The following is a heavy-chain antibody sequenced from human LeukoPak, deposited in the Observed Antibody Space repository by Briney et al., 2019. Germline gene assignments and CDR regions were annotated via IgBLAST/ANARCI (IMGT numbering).Heavy chain of an antibody. CDR2: IKHDGSDS. CDR1: GFTFSDYY. D-gene: IGHD4-17*01. Sequence: AGGSLRLSCAASGFTFSDYYMSWIRQAPRKGLEWVANIKHDGSDSFYVDSVKGRFTISRDNSENSLYLQMHSLRVEDTAMYFCARDRRPTIYGGLDSWGQGTVVTVSS. V-gene: IGHV3-7*01. J-gene: IGHJ4*02. CDR3: ARDRRPTIYGGLDS.